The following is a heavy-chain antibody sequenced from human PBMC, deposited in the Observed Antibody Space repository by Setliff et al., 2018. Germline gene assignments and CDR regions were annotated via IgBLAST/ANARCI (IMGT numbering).Heavy chain of an antibody. CDR1: GGPFTNTNNY. V-gene: IGHV4-39*01. CDR3: ASHPRVTIFGVVAFDY. Sequence: SETLSLTCSVSGGPFTNTNNYWGWIRQPPGKGLEWIGGIYNSGYTHYKPSLKSRATISVDTSQNQFSLKLSSVTAADTAAYYCASHPRVTIFGVVAFDYWGQGILVTVSS. D-gene: IGHD3-3*01. CDR2: IYNSGYT. J-gene: IGHJ4*02.